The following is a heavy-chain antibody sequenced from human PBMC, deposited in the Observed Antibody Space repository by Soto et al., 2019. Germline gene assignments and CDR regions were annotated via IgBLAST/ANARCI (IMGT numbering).Heavy chain of an antibody. CDR2: IYYSGST. CDR3: ARGTHRYYDFWSGYGR. CDR1: GGSISSGGYY. J-gene: IGHJ4*02. V-gene: IGHV4-31*03. Sequence: QVQLQESGPGLVKPSQTLSLTCTVSGGSISSGGYYWSWIRQHPGKGLEWIGYIYYSGSTYYNPSLKSRVTISVDTSKNQFSLELSSVTAADTAVYYCARGTHRYYDFWSGYGRWGQGTLVTVSS. D-gene: IGHD3-3*01.